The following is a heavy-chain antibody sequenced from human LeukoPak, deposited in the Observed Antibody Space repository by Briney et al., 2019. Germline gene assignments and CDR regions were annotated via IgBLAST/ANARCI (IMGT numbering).Heavy chain of an antibody. CDR1: GGSISSGSYY. V-gene: IGHV4-61*02. CDR2: IYTSGST. J-gene: IGHJ4*02. CDR3: ARVPQIMFGGNPIDY. D-gene: IGHD3-16*01. Sequence: SETLSLTCTVSGGSISSGSYYWSWIRQPAGKGLEWIGRIYTSGSTNYNPSLKSRATISVDTSKNQFSLELSSVTAADTAVYYCARVPQIMFGGNPIDYWGQGTLVTVSS.